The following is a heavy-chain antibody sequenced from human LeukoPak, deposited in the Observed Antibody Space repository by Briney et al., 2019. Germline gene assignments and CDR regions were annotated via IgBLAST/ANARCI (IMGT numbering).Heavy chain of an antibody. D-gene: IGHD3-10*01. Sequence: SSVKVSCTASGYTFTGYYIHWVRQAPGQGPEWMGWINPHSGATNYAQNFQGRVTMIRDTSISTAYMELSSLTSDDTAMYYCSRDLLMYYSGSGESTWGQGTQVTVSS. CDR1: GYTFTGYY. J-gene: IGHJ5*02. CDR3: SRDLLMYYSGSGEST. CDR2: INPHSGAT. V-gene: IGHV1-2*02.